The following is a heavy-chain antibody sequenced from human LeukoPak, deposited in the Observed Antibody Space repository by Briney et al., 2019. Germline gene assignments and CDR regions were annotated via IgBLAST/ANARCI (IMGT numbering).Heavy chain of an antibody. CDR2: INPNSGGT. V-gene: IGHV1-2*02. D-gene: IGHD3-22*01. CDR3: ARDYYYDSSGYYDY. J-gene: IGHJ4*02. CDR1: GYTFTGYY. Sequence: ASVKVSCKASGYTFTGYYMHWVRQAPGQGLEGMGCINPNSGGTNYAQKFQGRVTMTRDTSIRTAYMELSRLRSDDTAVYYCARDYYYDSSGYYDYWGQGTLVTVSS.